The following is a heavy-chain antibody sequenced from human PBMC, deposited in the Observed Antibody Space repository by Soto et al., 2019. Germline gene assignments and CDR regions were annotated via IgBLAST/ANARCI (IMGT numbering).Heavy chain of an antibody. J-gene: IGHJ4*02. Sequence: QVQLQESGPGLVKPSQTLSLTCTVSGDSISSGGYFWNWIRHHPGKVLEWIGYIFYSGTTFYNPSLKFRVSISVDKSNLLVSLNLSSVTAADTAVYCCARGRLRWRYVDYWGQGALVTVSS. V-gene: IGHV4-31*03. CDR2: IFYSGTT. D-gene: IGHD4-17*01. CDR1: GDSISSGGYF. CDR3: ARGRLRWRYVDY.